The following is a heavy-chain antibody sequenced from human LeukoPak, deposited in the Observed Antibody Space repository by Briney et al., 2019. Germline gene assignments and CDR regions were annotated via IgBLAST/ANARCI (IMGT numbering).Heavy chain of an antibody. CDR1: GGSISSYY. CDR3: ARVPYYGSGSYYFYYYYYMDV. CDR2: IYYSGST. J-gene: IGHJ6*03. V-gene: IGHV4-59*01. D-gene: IGHD3-10*01. Sequence: SETLSLTCTVSGGSISSYYWSWIRQPPGKGLEWIGYIYYSGSTNYNPSLKSRVTISVDTSKNQFSLELSSVTAADTAVYYCARVPYYGSGSYYFYYYYYMDVWGKGTTVTVSS.